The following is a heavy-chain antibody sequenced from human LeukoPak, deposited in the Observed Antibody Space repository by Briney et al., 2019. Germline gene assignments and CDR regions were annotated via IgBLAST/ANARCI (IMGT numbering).Heavy chain of an antibody. V-gene: IGHV1-2*02. CDR2: INPNNGGT. Sequence: APVKVSCKASGDTFTGYYIHWVRQAPGQGLEWMGWINPNNGGTNYAQNFQGRVTMTRDTSISTAYMELSRLRSDDTAVYYCASVIEYSGNYATSTNWFDPWGQGTLVTVSS. J-gene: IGHJ5*02. CDR3: ASVIEYSGNYATSTNWFDP. D-gene: IGHD1-26*01. CDR1: GDTFTGYY.